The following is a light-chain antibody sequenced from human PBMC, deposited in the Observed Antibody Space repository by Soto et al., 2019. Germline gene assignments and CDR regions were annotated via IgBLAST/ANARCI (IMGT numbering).Light chain of an antibody. J-gene: IGKJ4*01. CDR3: QQYGRSPLT. CDR2: SSS. V-gene: IGKV3-20*01. CDR1: QSLSSSF. Sequence: EIVLTQSPXTLSLSPGERAILSCRASQSLSSSFLAWYQQKPGQAPRLLIYSSSNRATGIPDRFSGGGSGTDFTLTISRLEPADFAVYYCQQYGRSPLTFGGGTKVDIK.